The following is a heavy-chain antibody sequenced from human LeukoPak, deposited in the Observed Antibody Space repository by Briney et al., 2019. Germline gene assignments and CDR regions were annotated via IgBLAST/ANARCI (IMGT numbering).Heavy chain of an antibody. V-gene: IGHV3-49*03. CDR3: TRADYGGNAGGF. CDR2: IRAKTYGGTT. CDR1: GFTFGDYA. Sequence: GGSLRLSCTASGFTFGDYAMSWFRQAPGKGLEWVGFIRAKTYGGTTQYAASVKDRFTITRDDSKSIAYLQMNSLKTEDTAVYYCTRADYGGNAGGFWGQGTLVTVSS. J-gene: IGHJ4*02. D-gene: IGHD4-23*01.